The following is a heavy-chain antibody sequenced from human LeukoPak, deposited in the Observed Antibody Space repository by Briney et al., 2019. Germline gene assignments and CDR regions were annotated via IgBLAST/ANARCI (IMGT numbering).Heavy chain of an antibody. Sequence: SVKVSCKASGGTFSSYAISWVRQAPGQGLEWMGRIIPILGIANYAQKFQGRVTITADKSTSTAYMELSSLRSEDTAVYYCRYYYDSSGPLDVWGQRTTVTVSS. CDR1: GGTFSSYA. J-gene: IGHJ6*02. CDR3: RYYYDSSGPLDV. CDR2: IIPILGIA. V-gene: IGHV1-69*04. D-gene: IGHD3-22*01.